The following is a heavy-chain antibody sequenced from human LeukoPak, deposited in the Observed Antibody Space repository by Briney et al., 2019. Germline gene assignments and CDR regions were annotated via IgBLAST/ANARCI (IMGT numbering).Heavy chain of an antibody. Sequence: ASVKVSCKASGYTFTSYGISWVRQAPGQGLEWMGWISAYSGNTNYAQKLQGRVTMTTDTSTSTAYMELRSLRSDDTAVYYCARDLMAAAVGANYYGMDVWGQGTTVTVSS. J-gene: IGHJ6*02. CDR1: GYTFTSYG. CDR3: ARDLMAAAVGANYYGMDV. CDR2: ISAYSGNT. D-gene: IGHD6-13*01. V-gene: IGHV1-18*01.